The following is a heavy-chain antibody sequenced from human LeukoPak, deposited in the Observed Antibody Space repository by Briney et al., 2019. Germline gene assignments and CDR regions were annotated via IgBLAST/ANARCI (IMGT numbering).Heavy chain of an antibody. CDR3: ARDNSVGKQWLRV. D-gene: IGHD6-19*01. V-gene: IGHV3-7*01. Sequence: GGSLRLSCTASGFTFSSYLMSWVRLAPGEGLEWVADIKLDGSKKYYVDSVRGRFLISRDNAKNSLYLQMNSLRAEDTAVYYCARDNSVGKQWLRVWGQGALVTVSS. CDR1: GFTFSSYL. J-gene: IGHJ4*02. CDR2: IKLDGSKK.